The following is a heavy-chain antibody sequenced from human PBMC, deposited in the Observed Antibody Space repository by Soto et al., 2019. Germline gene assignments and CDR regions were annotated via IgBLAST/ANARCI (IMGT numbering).Heavy chain of an antibody. J-gene: IGHJ4*02. V-gene: IGHV3-33*01. Sequence: PGGSLRLSCAASGFTFSSYGMHWVRQAPGKGLEWVAVIWYDGSNKYYADSVKGRFTISRDNSKNTLYLQMNSLRAEDTAVYYCARDQARRMYYYDSSGRDYWGQGTLVTVSS. CDR2: IWYDGSNK. D-gene: IGHD3-22*01. CDR1: GFTFSSYG. CDR3: ARDQARRMYYYDSSGRDY.